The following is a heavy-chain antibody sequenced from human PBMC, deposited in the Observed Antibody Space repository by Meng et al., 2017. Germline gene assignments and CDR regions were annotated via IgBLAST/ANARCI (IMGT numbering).Heavy chain of an antibody. CDR1: GGSVSSGGYS. CDR3: ARGYGGLDY. CDR2: IFHSGTT. Sequence: QLQLQESGSGLVKPSQTLSLTCAVSGGSVSSGGYSWNWIRQPPGEGLEWIGYIFHSGTTYYNPSLESRVTISIDTSKNQFSLKVTSATAADTAVYYCARGYGGLDYWGQGTLVTVSS. J-gene: IGHJ4*02. V-gene: IGHV4-30-2*01. D-gene: IGHD3-10*01.